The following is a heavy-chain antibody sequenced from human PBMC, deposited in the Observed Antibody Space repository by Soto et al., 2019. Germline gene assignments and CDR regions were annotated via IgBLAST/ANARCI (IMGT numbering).Heavy chain of an antibody. J-gene: IGHJ5*02. CDR2: IYWDDDK. V-gene: IGHV2-5*02. CDR1: GFSLSTSGVG. CDR3: AHSLPGIAAAGTVNWFDP. D-gene: IGHD6-13*01. Sequence: QITLKESGPTLVNPTQTLTLTCTFSGFSLSTSGVGVGWIRQPPGKALEWLALIYWDDDKRYSPSLKSRLTIAKDTSKNQVVLTMTNMDPVDTATYCCAHSLPGIAAAGTVNWFDPWGQGTLVTVSS.